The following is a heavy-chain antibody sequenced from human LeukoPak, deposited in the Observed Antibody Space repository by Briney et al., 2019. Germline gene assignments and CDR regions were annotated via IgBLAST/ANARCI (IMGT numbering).Heavy chain of an antibody. V-gene: IGHV4-59*01. CDR1: GGSTSGYY. CDR2: IYYSGST. CDR3: ARGGYESLTGYYPTLGGYYMDV. J-gene: IGHJ6*03. Sequence: SETLSLTCRVSGGSTSGYYWSWIRQPPGKGLEWIGYIYYSGSTNYNPSLKSRVTISVDTSKNQFSLKLSSVTAADTAVYYCARGGYESLTGYYPTLGGYYMDVWGKGTTVTVSS. D-gene: IGHD3-9*01.